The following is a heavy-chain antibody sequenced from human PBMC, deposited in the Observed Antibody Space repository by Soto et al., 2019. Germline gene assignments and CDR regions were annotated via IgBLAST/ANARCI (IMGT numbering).Heavy chain of an antibody. CDR3: AKQRGTYYDFWSGPAPNYYYYYGMDV. CDR2: IYYSGST. D-gene: IGHD3-3*01. J-gene: IGHJ6*02. V-gene: IGHV4-39*01. CDR1: GGSISSSSYY. Sequence: LSLTCTVSGGSISSSSYYWGWIRQPPGKGLXWIGSIYYSGSTYYNPSLKSRVTISVDTSKNQFSLKLSSVTAADTAVYYCAKQRGTYYDFWSGPAPNYYYYYGMDVWGQGTTVTVSS.